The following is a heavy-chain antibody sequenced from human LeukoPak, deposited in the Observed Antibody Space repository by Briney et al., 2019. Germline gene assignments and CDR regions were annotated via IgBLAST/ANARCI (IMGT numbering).Heavy chain of an antibody. J-gene: IGHJ4*02. V-gene: IGHV3-74*01. CDR3: AREGTIFGVVRLDY. Sequence: GGSLRLSCAASGFTFSSYWMHWVRQAPGKGLVWVSRINSDGSSTSYADSVKGRFTISRDNAKNTLYLQMNSLRAEDTAVYYCAREGTIFGVVRLDYWGQGTLVTVSS. CDR1: GFTFSSYW. CDR2: INSDGSST. D-gene: IGHD3-3*01.